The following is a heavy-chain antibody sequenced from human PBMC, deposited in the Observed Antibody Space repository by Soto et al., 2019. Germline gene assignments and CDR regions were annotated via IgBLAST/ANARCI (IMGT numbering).Heavy chain of an antibody. V-gene: IGHV3-33*06. J-gene: IGHJ3*01. D-gene: IGHD2-8*02. CDR3: AKEKGTGRAPNGAYDV. CDR1: GFTFKDCA. CDR2: IFNDAGNE. Sequence: QVQLVESGGDVVQPGRSLRLSCAASGFTFKDCAMHWVRQAPGKGLEWVSIIFNDAGNEYYTESVTGRFTISRDNSKNTLYLQMNRLRDEDTAVYYCAKEKGTGRAPNGAYDVWGRGTRVTVSS.